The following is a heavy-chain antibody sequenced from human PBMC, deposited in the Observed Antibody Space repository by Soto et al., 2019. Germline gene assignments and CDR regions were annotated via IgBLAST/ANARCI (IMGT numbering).Heavy chain of an antibody. V-gene: IGHV4-39*07. CDR1: GDSINSDKYY. CDR3: ARDLYDFMTYPYGMDV. J-gene: IGHJ6*02. Sequence: SETLSLSCSVSGDSINSDKYYWGWIRQHPGKGLEWIGSIYYRGNTYYNPSLQTRVTISLDTSKNQFSLKLNSVTAADTAVYYCARDLYDFMTYPYGMDVWGQGTTVTVSS. D-gene: IGHD3-3*01. CDR2: IYYRGNT.